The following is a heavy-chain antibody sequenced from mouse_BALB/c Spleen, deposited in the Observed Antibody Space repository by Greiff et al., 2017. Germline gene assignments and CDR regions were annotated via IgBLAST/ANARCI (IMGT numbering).Heavy chain of an antibody. CDR2: INPSSGYT. CDR3: ARWGYGPGAMDY. D-gene: IGHD1-1*02. Sequence: QVQLQQSGAELARPGASVKMSCKASGYTFTSYTMHWVKQRPGQGLEWIGYINPSSGYTNYNQKFKDKATLTADKSSSTAYMQLSSLTSEDSAVYYGARWGYGPGAMDYWGQGTSVTVSS. V-gene: IGHV1-4*01. J-gene: IGHJ4*01. CDR1: GYTFTSYT.